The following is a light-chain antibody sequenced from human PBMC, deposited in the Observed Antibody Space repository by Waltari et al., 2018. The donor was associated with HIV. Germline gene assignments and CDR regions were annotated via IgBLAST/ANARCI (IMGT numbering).Light chain of an antibody. Sequence: EIVLTQSPATPSLSPGDRATLSCRASQSVGSYLGWYQQRPGQAPRLLIYDASNRATGIPDRFSGSGSGTDFTLTITSLEPEDFAVYYCQQRVDWPLTFGGGTKVEI. CDR3: QQRVDWPLT. V-gene: IGKV3-11*01. J-gene: IGKJ4*01. CDR2: DAS. CDR1: QSVGSY.